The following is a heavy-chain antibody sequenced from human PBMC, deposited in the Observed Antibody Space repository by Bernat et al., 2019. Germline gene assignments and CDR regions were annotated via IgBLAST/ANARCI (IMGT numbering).Heavy chain of an antibody. Sequence: QVQLVQSGAEVKKPGASVLVSCKASGYTFTTYFIHWVRQAPGQGLEWMGYIHAGNGGTKYSENFQGIVTITRDTSASTGYMELSSLTSEDTAVYYCARTSSASNWLDPWGQGTLVTVSS. J-gene: IGHJ5*02. D-gene: IGHD6-6*01. CDR2: IHAGNGGT. V-gene: IGHV1-3*01. CDR3: ARTSSASNWLDP. CDR1: GYTFTTYF.